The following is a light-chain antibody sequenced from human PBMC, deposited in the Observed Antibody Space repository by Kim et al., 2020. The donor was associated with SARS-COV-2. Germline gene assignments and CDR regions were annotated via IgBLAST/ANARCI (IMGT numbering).Light chain of an antibody. CDR3: CSYAGNYAYVV. CDR2: DVS. Sequence: QSALTQPRSVSGSPGQSVTMSCTGTSSDVGGYNYVSWYQHHPGKGPKLIIYDVSQRPSGVPDRFSGSKSGNTASLTISGLQAEDEADYYCCSYAGNYAYVVIGGGTQLTVL. J-gene: IGLJ7*01. CDR1: SSDVGGYNY. V-gene: IGLV2-11*01.